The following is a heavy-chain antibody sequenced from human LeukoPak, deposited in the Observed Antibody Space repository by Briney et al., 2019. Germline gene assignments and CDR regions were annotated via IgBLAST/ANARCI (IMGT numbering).Heavy chain of an antibody. D-gene: IGHD3-22*01. CDR2: ISSSSSTI. CDR1: GFTFSSYS. CDR3: ARGVSDSSGYYYPEYFQH. J-gene: IGHJ1*01. Sequence: GGSLRLSCAASGFTFSSYSMNWVRQAPGKGLEWVSYISSSSSTIYYADSVKGRFTISRDNAKNSLYLQMNSLRAEDTAVYYCARGVSDSSGYYYPEYFQHWGQGTLVTVSS. V-gene: IGHV3-48*04.